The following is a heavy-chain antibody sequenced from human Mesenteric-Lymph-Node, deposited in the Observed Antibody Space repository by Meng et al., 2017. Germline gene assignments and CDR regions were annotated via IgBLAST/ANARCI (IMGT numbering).Heavy chain of an antibody. V-gene: IGHV3-11*01. D-gene: IGHD3-22*01. J-gene: IGHJ4*02. CDR2: ISSSGSTI. Sequence: GGSLRLSCAASGFTFSDYYMSWIRQAPGKGLEWVSYISSSGSTIYYADSVKGRFTISRDNAKNSLYLQMNSLRAEDTAVYYCARDPHYYDSSGYYLPPYFDYWGQGTLVTVSS. CDR1: GFTFSDYY. CDR3: ARDPHYYDSSGYYLPPYFDY.